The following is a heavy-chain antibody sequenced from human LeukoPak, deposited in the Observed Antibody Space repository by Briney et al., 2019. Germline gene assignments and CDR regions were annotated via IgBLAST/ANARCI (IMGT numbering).Heavy chain of an antibody. CDR1: GGSFSGYY. J-gene: IGHJ6*03. V-gene: IGHV4-34*01. CDR3: ARLVTAMVTGYYYYYMDV. Sequence: SETLSLTCAVYGGSFSGYYWSWIRQPPGKGLEWIGEINHSGSTNYNPSLKSRVTISVDTSKNQFSLKLSSVTAADTAVYYCARLVTAMVTGYYYYYMDVWGKGTTVTISS. D-gene: IGHD5-18*01. CDR2: INHSGST.